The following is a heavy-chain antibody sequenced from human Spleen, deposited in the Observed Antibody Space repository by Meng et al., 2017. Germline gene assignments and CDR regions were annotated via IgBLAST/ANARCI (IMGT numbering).Heavy chain of an antibody. J-gene: IGHJ3*02. Sequence: GESLKISCAASGFTFSDYYMSWIRQAPGKGLEWVSYIGSSDSTIYYADSVKGRFTISRDNAKNSLYLQMNSLRAEDMALYYCARDAGYFFDIWGQGTMVTVSS. CDR3: ARDAGYFFDI. CDR1: GFTFSDYY. CDR2: IGSSDSTI. V-gene: IGHV3-11*01. D-gene: IGHD1-26*01.